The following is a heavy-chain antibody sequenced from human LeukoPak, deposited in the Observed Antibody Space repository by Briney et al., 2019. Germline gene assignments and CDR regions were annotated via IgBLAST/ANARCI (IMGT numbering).Heavy chain of an antibody. D-gene: IGHD6-19*01. Sequence: ASVKASCKASGGTFSSYAISWVRQAPGQGLEWMGGIIPIFGTANYAQKFQGRVTITADESTSTAYMELSSLRSEDTAVYYCARGGVAGTWENWFDPWGQGTLVTVSS. CDR3: ARGGVAGTWENWFDP. J-gene: IGHJ5*02. CDR1: GGTFSSYA. CDR2: IIPIFGTA. V-gene: IGHV1-69*13.